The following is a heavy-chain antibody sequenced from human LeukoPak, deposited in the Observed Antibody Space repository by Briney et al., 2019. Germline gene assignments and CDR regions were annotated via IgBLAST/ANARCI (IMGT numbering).Heavy chain of an antibody. J-gene: IGHJ4*03. Sequence: SETLSLTCAVYGGSFTTYSWNWIRQPLGKGLEWIGEINHSGDTNYNPSLKRRVTISIDTSKNQFSLRLNSVTAADTAVYYCARTPPPGATAYGAVDYWGQGTTVTVSS. CDR1: GGSFTTYS. CDR3: ARTPPPGATAYGAVDY. V-gene: IGHV4-34*01. CDR2: INHSGDT. D-gene: IGHD3-16*01.